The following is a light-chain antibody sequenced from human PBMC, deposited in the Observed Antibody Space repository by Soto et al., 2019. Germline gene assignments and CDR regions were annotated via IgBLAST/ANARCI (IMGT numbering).Light chain of an antibody. CDR3: SSYTTTTRL. J-gene: IGLJ3*02. CDR1: SSDIGSNNY. CDR2: EVS. Sequence: QSALTQPASVSGSPGQSITISCTGTSSDIGSNNYVSWFQQRPGKAPTLIIYEVSNRPSGVSTHFSGSKSGNTASLTISGLLPDDEGDYYCSSYTTTTRLFGGGTKLTVL. V-gene: IGLV2-14*01.